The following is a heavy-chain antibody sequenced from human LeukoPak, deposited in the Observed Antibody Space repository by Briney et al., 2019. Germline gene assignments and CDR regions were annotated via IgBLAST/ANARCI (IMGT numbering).Heavy chain of an antibody. CDR1: GLTFSTYI. D-gene: IGHD1-14*01. J-gene: IGHJ4*02. CDR2: IISSGSYI. V-gene: IGHV3-21*01. CDR3: ARAQTIDY. Sequence: GGSLRLSCAASGLTFSTYIMNWVRQAPGKGLGWVSSIISSGSYIYYADSVKGRFTISRDNAKNSLYLQMDSLRAEDTAVYYCARAQTIDYWGQGTLVTVSS.